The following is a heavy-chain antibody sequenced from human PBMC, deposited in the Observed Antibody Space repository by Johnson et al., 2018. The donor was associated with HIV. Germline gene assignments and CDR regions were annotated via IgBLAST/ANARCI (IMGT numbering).Heavy chain of an antibody. J-gene: IGHJ3*02. CDR3: WAQWTVITFGGPSAFDI. CDR2: IKRKGDGGTT. D-gene: IGHD3-16*01. Sequence: VQLVESGGVVVQPGGSLRLSCAASGFTFDDYAMHWVRQPPGKGLEWVGRIKRKGDGGTTDYAAPVKGRFSISRDDSRNTLHMQMNSLKTDDTGVYYCWAQWTVITFGGPSAFDIWGQGTVVTVSS. CDR1: GFTFDDYA. V-gene: IGHV3-15*01.